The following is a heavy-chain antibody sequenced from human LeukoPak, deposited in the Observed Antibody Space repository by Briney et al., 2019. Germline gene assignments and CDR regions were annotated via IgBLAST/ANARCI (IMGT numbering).Heavy chain of an antibody. V-gene: IGHV3-9*01. CDR1: GFTFYDYA. CDR2: IGWISGSI. J-gene: IGHJ4*02. CDR3: AKDIRGSIVGATPDY. Sequence: SLSLSCAASGFTFYDYAMLWVPQAPGKGRVGVSGIGWISGSIGYADSVKGRFTIFSDNAKNSLYLQMNSLSAEETALYYCAKDIRGSIVGATPDYWGQGTLVTVSS. D-gene: IGHD1-26*01.